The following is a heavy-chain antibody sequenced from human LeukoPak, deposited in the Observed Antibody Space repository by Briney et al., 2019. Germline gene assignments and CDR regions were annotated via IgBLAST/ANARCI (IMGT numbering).Heavy chain of an antibody. Sequence: SETLSLTCTVSGGSISSYYWSWIRQPPGKGLEWIGYIYYSGSTNYNPSLKSRVTISVGTSKNQFSLKLSSVTAADTAVYYCARSYYDSSDYYFTSWGQGILVTVSS. CDR2: IYYSGST. D-gene: IGHD3-22*01. V-gene: IGHV4-59*08. J-gene: IGHJ4*02. CDR3: ARSYYDSSDYYFTS. CDR1: GGSISSYY.